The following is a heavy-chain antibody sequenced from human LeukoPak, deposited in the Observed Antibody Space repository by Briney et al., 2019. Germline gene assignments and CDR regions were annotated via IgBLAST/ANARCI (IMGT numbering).Heavy chain of an antibody. V-gene: IGHV3-23*01. CDR2: ISGSGGST. CDR3: AKEKDYYDTTGYANDY. CDR1: GFTFTSYA. Sequence: PGGSLRLSCAASGFTFTSYAMSWVRQAPGKGLEWVSAISGSGGSTYYADSVKGRFTISRDNSKSTLFLQMNSLRAEDTAVYYCAKEKDYYDTTGYANDYWGQGTLVTVSS. J-gene: IGHJ4*02. D-gene: IGHD3-22*01.